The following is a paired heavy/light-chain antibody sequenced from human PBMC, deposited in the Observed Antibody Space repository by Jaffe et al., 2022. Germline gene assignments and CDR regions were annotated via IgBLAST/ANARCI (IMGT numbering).Heavy chain of an antibody. D-gene: IGHD6-19*01. CDR1: GYNFTNWW. Sequence: ELQLVQSGAEVKKPGESLKISCQASGYNFTNWWIGWVRQMPGKGLEYMGIIYPGDSDIRYSPSFQGQVTISADKSISTAYLQWSSLKASDTAMYYCVRPTYSTGWYADYWGQGTLITVSS. CDR2: IYPGDSDI. CDR3: VRPTYSTGWYADY. V-gene: IGHV5-51*03. J-gene: IGHJ4*02.
Light chain of an antibody. CDR3: QSYDNSLSGSGV. CDR1: SSNIGAGYD. CDR2: GDN. Sequence: QSVLTQPPSVSGAPGQRVTISCTGSSSNIGAGYDVHWYQHLPGTAPKLLIYGDNSRPSGVPDRFSGSKSGTSASLAITGLQSEDEADYFCQSYDNSLSGSGVFGTGTKVTVL. J-gene: IGLJ1*01. V-gene: IGLV1-40*01.